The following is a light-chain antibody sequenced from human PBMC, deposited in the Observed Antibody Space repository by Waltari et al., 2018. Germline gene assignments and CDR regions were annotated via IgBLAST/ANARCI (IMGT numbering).Light chain of an antibody. CDR3: QSYDSSLSDVV. CDR1: GSNFGSGSD. J-gene: IGLJ2*01. CDR2: HNP. Sequence: QSALTQPASVSGSPGQSITISCTGSGSNFGSGSDVHWYQQLPGTAPKLLIYHNPNRPSGVPDRFSGSKSGTSASLAITGLQAEDEADYYCQSYDSSLSDVVFGGGTKLTVL. V-gene: IGLV1-40*01.